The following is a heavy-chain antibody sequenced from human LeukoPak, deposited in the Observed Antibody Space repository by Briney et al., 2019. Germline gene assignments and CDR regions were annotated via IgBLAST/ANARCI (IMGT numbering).Heavy chain of an antibody. Sequence: PGGSLRLSCAASGFTFSSYAMSWVRQAPGKGLEWVSAISGSGGSTYYADSVKGRFTIFRDNSKNTLYLQMNSLRAEDTAVYYCAKDTQAGSGSYFCDYWGQGTLVTVSS. CDR3: AKDTQAGSGSYFCDY. D-gene: IGHD1-26*01. J-gene: IGHJ4*02. CDR1: GFTFSSYA. V-gene: IGHV3-23*01. CDR2: ISGSGGST.